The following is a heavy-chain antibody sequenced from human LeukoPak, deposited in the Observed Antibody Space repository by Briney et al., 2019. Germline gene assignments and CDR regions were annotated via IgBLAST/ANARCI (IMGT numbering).Heavy chain of an antibody. CDR3: ARVHYDILTGYYFDY. D-gene: IGHD3-9*01. J-gene: IGHJ4*02. CDR2: IYSGGST. V-gene: IGHV3-53*01. CDR1: GFTVSSNY. Sequence: GGSLRLSCAASGFTVSSNYMSWVRQAPGKGLEWVSVIYSGGSTYYADSVKGRFTISRDNSKNTLYLQMNSLRAEDTAVYYCARVHYDILTGYYFDYWGQGTLVTVSS.